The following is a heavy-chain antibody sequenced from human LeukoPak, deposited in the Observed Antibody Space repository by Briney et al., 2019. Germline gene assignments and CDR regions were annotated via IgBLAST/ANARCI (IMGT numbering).Heavy chain of an antibody. J-gene: IGHJ3*02. CDR1: GFTFISYA. D-gene: IGHD6-13*01. CDR2: ISGSGGST. Sequence: GGSLRLSCAASGFTFISYAMSWVRQAPGKELEWVSAISGSGGSTYYADSVKGRSTISRDNSKNTLYLQMNSLRAEDTAVYYCAKDAVEHQLVDAFDIWGQGTMVTVSS. V-gene: IGHV3-23*01. CDR3: AKDAVEHQLVDAFDI.